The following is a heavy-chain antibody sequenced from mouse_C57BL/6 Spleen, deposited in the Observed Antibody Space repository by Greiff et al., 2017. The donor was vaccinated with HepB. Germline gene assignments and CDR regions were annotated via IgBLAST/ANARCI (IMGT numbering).Heavy chain of an antibody. CDR1: GFTFSSYG. CDR3: ARDFGYAMDY. CDR2: ISSGGSYT. V-gene: IGHV5-6*01. Sequence: EVQVVESGGDLVKPGGSLKLSCAASGFTFSSYGMSWVRQTPDKRLEWVATISSGGSYTYYPDSVKGRFTISRDNAKNTLYLQMSSLKSEDTAMYYCARDFGYAMDYWGQGTSVTVSS. J-gene: IGHJ4*01.